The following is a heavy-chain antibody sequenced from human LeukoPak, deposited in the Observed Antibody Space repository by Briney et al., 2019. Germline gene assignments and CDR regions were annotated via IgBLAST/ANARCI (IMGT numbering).Heavy chain of an antibody. J-gene: IGHJ5*02. CDR2: MIPFLGEV. V-gene: IGHV1-69*04. CDR3: SPCGHAYDWFGP. CDR1: VATLIIGHA. D-gene: IGHD5-12*01. Sequence: GASVKVSCKAFVATLIIGHAFIWARQAPGQGLQWMGRMIPFLGEVNYAQNFQGRVSFTADRSTATMYMELKRLRLDDTAIYYCSPCGHAYDWFGPWGQGTLVTVSA.